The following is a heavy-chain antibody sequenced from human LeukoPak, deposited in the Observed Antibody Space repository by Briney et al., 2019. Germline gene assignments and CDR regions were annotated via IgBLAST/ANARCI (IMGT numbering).Heavy chain of an antibody. V-gene: IGHV3-30*01. CDR2: ISYDGSNK. Sequence: GGSLRLSCAASGFTFSSYAMHWVRQAPGKGLEWVAVISYDGSNKYYADSVKGRFTISRDNPKNTLYLQMNRLRAEDTAVYYCARDFTHCTNGVCYRGFDYWGQGTLVTVSS. D-gene: IGHD2-8*01. CDR3: ARDFTHCTNGVCYRGFDY. J-gene: IGHJ4*02. CDR1: GFTFSSYA.